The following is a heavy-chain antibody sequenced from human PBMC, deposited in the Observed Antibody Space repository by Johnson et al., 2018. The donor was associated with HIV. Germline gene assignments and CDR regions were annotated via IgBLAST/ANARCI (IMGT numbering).Heavy chain of an antibody. J-gene: IGHJ3*02. CDR3: TTGELWNGYYLHDAFDI. V-gene: IGHV3-15*01. CDR1: GFTFSSYG. CDR2: IQSKTDGGTT. Sequence: VQLVESGGGVVQPGRSLRLSCAASGFTFSSYGMHWVRQAPGKGLERVGRIQSKTDGGTTDYAAPVKRRFTISRDDSKNTLYLQMNSLKTEDTAVYYCTTGELWNGYYLHDAFDIWGQGTMVTVSS. D-gene: IGHD3-3*01.